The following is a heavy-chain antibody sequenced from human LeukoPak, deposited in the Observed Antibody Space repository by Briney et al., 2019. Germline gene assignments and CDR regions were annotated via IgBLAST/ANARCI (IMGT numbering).Heavy chain of an antibody. CDR2: ISYDGSNK. V-gene: IGHV3-30*18. CDR3: AKDSSGSSQTDY. J-gene: IGHJ4*02. D-gene: IGHD1-26*01. CDR1: GFTFSSYG. Sequence: GGSQRLSCAASGFTFSSYGMHWVRQAPGKGLEWVADISYDGSNKYYADSVEGRYTLSRENSKNTLYLQMNSLRAEDTAVYYCAKDSSGSSQTDYWGQGTLVTVSS.